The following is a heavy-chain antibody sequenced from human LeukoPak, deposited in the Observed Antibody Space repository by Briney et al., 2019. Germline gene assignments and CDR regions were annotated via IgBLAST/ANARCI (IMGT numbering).Heavy chain of an antibody. Sequence: GGSLRLSCAASGFTFSSYEMNWVRQAPGKGLEWVSYISSSGSNIYYADSVKGRFTISRDNAKISLYLQMCSLRAEDTAVYYCARDYSSGCYQGAFDIWGQGTMVTVSS. CDR2: ISSSGSNI. D-gene: IGHD6-19*01. CDR3: ARDYSSGCYQGAFDI. V-gene: IGHV3-48*03. CDR1: GFTFSSYE. J-gene: IGHJ3*02.